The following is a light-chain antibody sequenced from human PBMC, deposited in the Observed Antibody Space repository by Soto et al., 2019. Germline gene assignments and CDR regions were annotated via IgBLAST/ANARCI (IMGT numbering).Light chain of an antibody. V-gene: IGKV3-11*01. Sequence: QSPATLALSPGERVTLSCRASQSARTFLAWYQKKPGRAPRLLIYDASNRATGIPARFSGSGSRTDFNLTISSLETEDFAVYECQQRSNWTITFGQGTRLEIK. CDR3: QQRSNWTIT. J-gene: IGKJ5*01. CDR2: DAS. CDR1: QSARTF.